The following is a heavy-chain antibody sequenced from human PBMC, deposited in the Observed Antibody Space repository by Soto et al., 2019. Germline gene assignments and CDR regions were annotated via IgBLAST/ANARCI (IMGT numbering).Heavy chain of an antibody. CDR2: ISGSGGST. J-gene: IGHJ1*01. Sequence: GGSLRLCCAASGFTFSSYAMSWVRQAPGKGLEWVSAISGSGGSTYYADSVKGRFTISRDNSKNTLYLQMNSLRAEDTAVYYCAKTADIVVVVAATPLYFQHWGQGTLVTVSS. CDR1: GFTFSSYA. V-gene: IGHV3-23*01. CDR3: AKTADIVVVVAATPLYFQH. D-gene: IGHD2-15*01.